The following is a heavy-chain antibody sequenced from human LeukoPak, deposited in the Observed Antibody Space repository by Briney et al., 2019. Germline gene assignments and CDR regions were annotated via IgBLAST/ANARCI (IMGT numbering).Heavy chain of an antibody. D-gene: IGHD6-19*01. CDR3: ARHGRAYSSGRPYYFDY. Sequence: GESLKISCKGSGYSFTSYWIGWVRRMPGKGLEWMGIIYPGDSDTRYSPSFQGQVTISADKSISTAYLQWSSLKASDTAMYYCARHGRAYSSGRPYYFDYWGQGTLVTVSP. CDR2: IYPGDSDT. V-gene: IGHV5-51*01. J-gene: IGHJ4*02. CDR1: GYSFTSYW.